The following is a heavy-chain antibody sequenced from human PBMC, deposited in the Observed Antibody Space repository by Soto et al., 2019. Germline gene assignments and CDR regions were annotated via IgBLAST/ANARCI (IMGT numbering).Heavy chain of an antibody. CDR2: ISRDAYDI. Sequence: GGSLRLSCAASGFTFSTYAMSWVRQAPGKGLEWVSAISRDAYDIYYADSVKGRFTISGDNSKHMLYLQMNSLRTEDTAVYYCAHPRGYGVFDAYDIWGQGAMVTVSS. CDR3: AHPRGYGVFDAYDI. V-gene: IGHV3-23*01. CDR1: GFTFSTYA. D-gene: IGHD4-17*01. J-gene: IGHJ3*02.